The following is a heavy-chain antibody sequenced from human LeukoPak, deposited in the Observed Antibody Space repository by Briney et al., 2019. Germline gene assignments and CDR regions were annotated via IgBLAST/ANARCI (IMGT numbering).Heavy chain of an antibody. D-gene: IGHD2-21*01. V-gene: IGHV3-30*02. CDR3: AKDHSQSFDS. J-gene: IGHJ4*02. CDR2: IWYDGSDK. CDR1: GFTFSSYG. Sequence: PGGSLRLSCAASGFTFSSYGMHWVRQAPGKGLEWVAVIWYDGSDKYYVDSVKGRFTISRDNARSTLYLQMNSLRAEDTAVYYCAKDHSQSFDSWGQGTLVTVSS.